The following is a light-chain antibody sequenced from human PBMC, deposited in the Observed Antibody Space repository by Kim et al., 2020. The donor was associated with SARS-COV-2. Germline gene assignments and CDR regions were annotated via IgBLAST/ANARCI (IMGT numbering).Light chain of an antibody. J-gene: IGLJ2*01. Sequence: SYELTQPPSLSVSPGQTASITCSGNKLGNKYAFWYQQKPGHSPVLVIYQDSKRPSGIPERFSGSNSGSTATLTISGTQTMDEADYYCQAWDSSIVVFGGGTKLTVL. CDR1: KLGNKY. V-gene: IGLV3-1*01. CDR2: QDS. CDR3: QAWDSSIVV.